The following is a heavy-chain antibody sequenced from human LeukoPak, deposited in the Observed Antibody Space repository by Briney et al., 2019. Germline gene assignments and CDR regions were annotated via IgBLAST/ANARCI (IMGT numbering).Heavy chain of an antibody. J-gene: IGHJ5*02. V-gene: IGHV1-8*03. Sequence: ASAKASFKASGYLFTTYDIGLVRSATGQGPEWMGWLNSNSGNAGYAQKFQGRVTISRNTSISTAYMELSSLRSDDTAIYYCARRKFLGWFDPWGQGTLVTVSS. CDR1: GYLFTTYD. D-gene: IGHD7-27*01. CDR2: LNSNSGNA. CDR3: ARRKFLGWFDP.